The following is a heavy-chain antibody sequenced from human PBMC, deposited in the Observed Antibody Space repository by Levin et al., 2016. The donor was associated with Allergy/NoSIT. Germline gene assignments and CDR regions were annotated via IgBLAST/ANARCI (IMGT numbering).Heavy chain of an antibody. CDR3: ARNPQFWYDNTVLNYFDY. D-gene: IGHD3-22*01. CDR2: ISSNGLVT. J-gene: IGHJ4*02. CDR1: GFTFSRFA. Sequence: GGSLRLSCAASGFTFSRFAMHWVRQAPGKGLEYISAISSNGLVTYYANSVKGRFTISRDNSKNTLYLQMGRLRADDKAVYYCARNPQFWYDNTVLNYFDYWGQGALVTVSS. V-gene: IGHV3-64*01.